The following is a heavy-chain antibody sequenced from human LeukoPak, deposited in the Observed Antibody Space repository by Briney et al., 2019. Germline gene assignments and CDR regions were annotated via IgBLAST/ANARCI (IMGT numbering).Heavy chain of an antibody. V-gene: IGHV3-30*04. CDR1: GFTFSSYA. D-gene: IGHD6-6*01. CDR3: AKDGGSSSSGRYYYYYMDV. CDR2: ISYDGSNK. J-gene: IGHJ6*03. Sequence: GGSLRLSCAASGFTFSSYAMHWVRQAPGKGLEWVAVISYDGSNKYYADSVKGRFTVSRDNSKNTLYLQMNSLRAEDTAVYYCAKDGGSSSSGRYYYYYMDVWGKGTAVTVSS.